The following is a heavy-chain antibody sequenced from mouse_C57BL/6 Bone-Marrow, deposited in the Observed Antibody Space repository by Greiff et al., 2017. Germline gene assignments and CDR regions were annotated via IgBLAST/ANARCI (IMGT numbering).Heavy chain of an antibody. J-gene: IGHJ1*03. V-gene: IGHV10-3*01. D-gene: IGHD1-1*01. CDR2: IRSKSSNYAT. CDR1: GFTFNTYA. Sequence: EAGGGLVQPKGSLKLSCAASGFTFNTYAMHWVRQAPGKGLEWVARIRSKSSNYATYYADSVKDRFTISRDDSQSMLYLQMNNLKTEDTAMYYCERDTYYGSSYPDWYFDVWGTGTTVTVSS. CDR3: ERDTYYGSSYPDWYFDV.